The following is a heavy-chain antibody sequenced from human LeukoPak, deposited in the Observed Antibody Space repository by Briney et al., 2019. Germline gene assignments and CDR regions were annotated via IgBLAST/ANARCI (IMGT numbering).Heavy chain of an antibody. CDR2: IYADGNT. V-gene: IGHV3-53*01. CDR1: GFIVNTNY. J-gene: IGHJ6*03. CDR3: AKGTTIFGVVETDYYMDV. D-gene: IGHD3-3*01. Sequence: PGGSLRLSCAASGFIVNTNYMSWVRQAPGRGLEWVSFIYADGNTYYADSVKGRFTISRDISKNEVYLQMNSLRPEDTAVYYCAKGTTIFGVVETDYYMDVWGKGTTVTVSS.